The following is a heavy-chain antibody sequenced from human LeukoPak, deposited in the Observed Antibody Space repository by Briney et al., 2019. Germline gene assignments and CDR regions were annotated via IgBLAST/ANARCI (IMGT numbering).Heavy chain of an antibody. V-gene: IGHV3-7*01. J-gene: IGHJ5*02. CDR3: ARDGYYDSSGYYYDWFDP. CDR2: IKQDGSEK. D-gene: IGHD3-22*01. CDR1: GFTFSSYW. Sequence: GGSLRLSCAASGFTFSSYWMSWVRQAPGKGLGWVANIKQDGSEKNYVDSVKGRFTISRDNAKDSLNLQMNSLRAEDTAVYYCARDGYYDSSGYYYDWFDPWGQGTLVTVSS.